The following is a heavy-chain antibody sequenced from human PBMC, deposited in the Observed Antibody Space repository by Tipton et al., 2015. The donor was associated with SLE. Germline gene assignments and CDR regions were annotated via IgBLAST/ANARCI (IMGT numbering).Heavy chain of an antibody. CDR2: IYYSGST. CDR1: GGSISSSSYY. J-gene: IGHJ5*02. D-gene: IGHD2-21*01. V-gene: IGHV4-39*07. Sequence: TLSLTCTVSGGSISSSSYYCGWIRQPPGKGLEWIGSIYYSGSTYYNPSLKSRVTISVDTSKNQFSLKLSSVTAADTAVYYCARQGDEHIVVVIAKSWFDTWGQGTLVTVSS. CDR3: ARQGDEHIVVVIAKSWFDT.